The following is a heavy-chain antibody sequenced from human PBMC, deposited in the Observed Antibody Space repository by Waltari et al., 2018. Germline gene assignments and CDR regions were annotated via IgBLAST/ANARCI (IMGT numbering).Heavy chain of an antibody. CDR2: IYYSGST. Sequence: QVQLQESGPGLVKPSETLSLTCTVSGGSISSYYWSWIRQPPGKGLEWIGYIYYSGSTNCNPSLQSRVTISVDTSKNQFSLRLSSVTAADTAVYYCARARLPPSWFDPWGQGTLVTVSS. CDR3: ARARLPPSWFDP. V-gene: IGHV4-59*08. J-gene: IGHJ5*02. CDR1: GGSISSYY.